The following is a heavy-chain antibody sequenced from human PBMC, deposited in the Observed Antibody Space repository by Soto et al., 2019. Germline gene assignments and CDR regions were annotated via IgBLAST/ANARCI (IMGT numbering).Heavy chain of an antibody. CDR3: ARGDNSWSSYYYYYGMDV. CDR1: GFTFSSYG. V-gene: IGHV3-33*01. J-gene: IGHJ6*02. Sequence: VQLVESGGGVVQPGRSLRLSCAASGFTFSSYGMHWVRQAPGKGLEWVAVIWYDGSNKYYADSVKGRFTISRDNSKNTLYLQMNSLRAEDTAVYYCARGDNSWSSYYYYYGMDVWGQGTTVTVSS. D-gene: IGHD3-3*01. CDR2: IWYDGSNK.